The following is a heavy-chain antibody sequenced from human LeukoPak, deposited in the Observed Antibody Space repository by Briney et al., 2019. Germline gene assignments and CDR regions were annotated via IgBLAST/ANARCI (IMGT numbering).Heavy chain of an antibody. CDR3: ARGTVTLSYYYMDV. Sequence: GGSLRLSCATSGFTVSSNYMSWVRQAPGKGPEWVSVFYSGGDRYYADSVKGRFTISRDNSKNTLYLQMNSLRAEDTAVYYCARGTVTLSYYYMDVWGKGTTVTVSS. D-gene: IGHD2-21*02. CDR1: GFTVSSNY. CDR2: FYSGGDR. J-gene: IGHJ6*03. V-gene: IGHV3-53*01.